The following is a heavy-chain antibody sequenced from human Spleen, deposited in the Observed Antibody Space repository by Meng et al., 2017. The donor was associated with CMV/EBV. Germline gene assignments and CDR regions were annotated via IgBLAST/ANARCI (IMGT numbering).Heavy chain of an antibody. D-gene: IGHD7-27*01. V-gene: IGHV3-30*04. CDR2: ISYDGSNK. J-gene: IGHJ4*02. CDR3: AKASWGSFEY. Sequence: GESLKISCAASGFTFSSYAMHWVRQAPGKGLEWVAVISYDGSNKYYADSVKGRFTISRDNSKNTLYLQMNTLRVEDTAVYYCAKASWGSFEYWGQGTLVTVSS. CDR1: GFTFSSYA.